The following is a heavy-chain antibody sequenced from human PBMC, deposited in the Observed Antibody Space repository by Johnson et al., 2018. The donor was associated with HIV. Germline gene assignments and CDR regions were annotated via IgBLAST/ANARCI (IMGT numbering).Heavy chain of an antibody. D-gene: IGHD4-11*01. J-gene: IGHJ3*02. CDR2: IYSAGST. V-gene: IGHV3-53*01. CDR3: ARGINTVTTSGDAFDI. CDR1: GFTVSSNY. Sequence: VHLVESGGGLIQPGGSLRLSCAASGFTVSSNYMSWVRQAPGKGLEWVSVIYSAGSTYYADSVKGRFTISRDNSKNTLYLQMNSLRAEDTALYYCARGINTVTTSGDAFDIWGQGTMVTVSS.